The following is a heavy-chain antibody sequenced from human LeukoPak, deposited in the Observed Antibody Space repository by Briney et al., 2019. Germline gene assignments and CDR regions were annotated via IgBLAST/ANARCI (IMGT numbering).Heavy chain of an antibody. D-gene: IGHD6-13*01. CDR1: GGSISSSYY. V-gene: IGHV4-39*07. CDR2: IYYSGST. Sequence: SETLSLTCTVSGGSISSSYYWGWIRQPPGKGLEWIGSIYYSGSTYYNPSLKSRVTISVDTSKNQFSLKLSSVTAADTAVYYCARDNRIAAAGGGWFDPWGQGTLVTVSS. J-gene: IGHJ5*02. CDR3: ARDNRIAAAGGGWFDP.